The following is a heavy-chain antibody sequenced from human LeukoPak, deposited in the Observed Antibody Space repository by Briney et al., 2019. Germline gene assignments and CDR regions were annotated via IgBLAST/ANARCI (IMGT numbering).Heavy chain of an antibody. J-gene: IGHJ4*02. D-gene: IGHD6-13*01. CDR2: INYNGEKT. Sequence: SETLSLTCTVSGGSFSGYLWSWIRQPPGKGLEWIGEINYNGEKTNYNPSLKSRVTVSVDTSKNQFSLKLSSVTAADTAVYYCAGYSSSWRQKYFDYWGQGTLVTVSS. V-gene: IGHV4-34*01. CDR1: GGSFSGYL. CDR3: AGYSSSWRQKYFDY.